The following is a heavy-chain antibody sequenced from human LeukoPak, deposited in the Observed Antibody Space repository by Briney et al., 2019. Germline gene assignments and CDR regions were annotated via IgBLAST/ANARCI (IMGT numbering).Heavy chain of an antibody. D-gene: IGHD2-2*01. CDR1: GGTFSSYA. V-gene: IGHV1-69*01. J-gene: IGHJ6*02. Sequence: SVKVSCKASGGTFSSYAVSWVRQAPGQGLEWMGGIIPVFGAANYAQRFQGRVSLTADESTNTAYMDLSGLTSEDTAVYYCARMRSGCSTTNCYPYDMDIWGQGTTVTVSS. CDR3: ARMRSGCSTTNCYPYDMDI. CDR2: IIPVFGAA.